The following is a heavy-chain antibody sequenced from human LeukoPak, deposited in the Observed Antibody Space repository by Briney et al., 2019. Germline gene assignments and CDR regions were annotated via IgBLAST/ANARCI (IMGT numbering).Heavy chain of an antibody. CDR1: GGSFSGYY. Sequence: SKTLSLTCAVYGGSFSGYYWSWIRQPPGKGLEWIGEINHSGSTNYNPSLKSRVTISVDTSKNQFSLKLSSVTAADTAVYYCARGDGSGLYYYYGMDVWGQGTTVTVSS. V-gene: IGHV4-34*01. CDR2: INHSGST. J-gene: IGHJ6*02. CDR3: ARGDGSGLYYYYGMDV. D-gene: IGHD2-2*03.